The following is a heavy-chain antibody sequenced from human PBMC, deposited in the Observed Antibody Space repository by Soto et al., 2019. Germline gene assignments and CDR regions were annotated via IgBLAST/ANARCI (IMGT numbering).Heavy chain of an antibody. CDR2: IYPGDSDT. CDR1: GYSFTSYW. V-gene: IGHV5-51*01. J-gene: IGHJ4*02. Sequence: GESLKISCKGSGYSFTSYWIGWVSQMPGKGLEWMGIIYPGDSDTRYSPSFQGQVTISADKSISTAYLQWSSLKASDTAMYYYARQFGDYGDYSVVDYWGQGTLVTVSS. CDR3: ARQFGDYGDYSVVDY. D-gene: IGHD4-17*01.